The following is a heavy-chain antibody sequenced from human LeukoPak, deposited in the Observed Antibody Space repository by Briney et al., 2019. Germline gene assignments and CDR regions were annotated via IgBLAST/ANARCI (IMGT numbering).Heavy chain of an antibody. Sequence: GGSLRLSCAASGFTFSTYWMTWVRQAPGKGPEWVANIKEDGSATYYVDSVKGRFTISRDNAKKSLYLQMNSLRAENTAVYYCARDSPGYLAYDSWGQGTLVTVSS. V-gene: IGHV3-7*04. CDR3: ARDSPGYLAYDS. CDR1: GFTFSTYW. J-gene: IGHJ4*02. CDR2: IKEDGSAT. D-gene: IGHD1-1*01.